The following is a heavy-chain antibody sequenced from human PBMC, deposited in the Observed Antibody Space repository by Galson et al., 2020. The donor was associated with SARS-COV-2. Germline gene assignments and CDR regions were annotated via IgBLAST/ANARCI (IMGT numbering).Heavy chain of an antibody. D-gene: IGHD6-19*01. Sequence: ASVKVSCKASGYTFTSYGISWVRQAPGQGLEWMGWISAYNGNTNYAQKLQGRVTMTTDTSTSTAYMELRSLRSDDTAVYYCARDPTGYSSGRHPEDFWGQGTLVTVSS. CDR2: ISAYNGNT. CDR1: GYTFTSYG. V-gene: IGHV1-18*01. J-gene: IGHJ4*02. CDR3: ARDPTGYSSGRHPEDF.